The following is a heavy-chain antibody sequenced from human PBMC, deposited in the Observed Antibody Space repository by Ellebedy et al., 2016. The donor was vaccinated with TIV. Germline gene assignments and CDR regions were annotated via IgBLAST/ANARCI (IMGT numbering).Heavy chain of an antibody. V-gene: IGHV3-7*01. CDR2: IKQVGSEK. Sequence: GESLKISCAASGFTFSSYWMTWVRQAPGKGLEWVANIKQVGSEKYYVDSVKGRFTISRDNAKNSLYLQMNSLRAEDTAVYYCSRDVVTAAGNGYWGQGTLVTVSS. CDR3: SRDVVTAAGNGY. CDR1: GFTFSSYW. D-gene: IGHD6-13*01. J-gene: IGHJ4*02.